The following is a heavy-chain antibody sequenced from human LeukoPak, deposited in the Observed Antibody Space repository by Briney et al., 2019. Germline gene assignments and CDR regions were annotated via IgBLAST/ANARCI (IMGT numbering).Heavy chain of an antibody. V-gene: IGHV4-4*07. J-gene: IGHJ4*02. Sequence: WETLSLTCTVSNGIITNFYWSWIRQSAGEGLEWIGRVHSSGTTIYNPSLKSRVTISIDTSKNQFSLTLTSVTAADTAIYYCARQRLDGENIGFDWWGQGTLVIVSS. CDR3: ARQRLDGENIGFDW. CDR1: NGIITNFY. CDR2: VHSSGTT. D-gene: IGHD2/OR15-2a*01.